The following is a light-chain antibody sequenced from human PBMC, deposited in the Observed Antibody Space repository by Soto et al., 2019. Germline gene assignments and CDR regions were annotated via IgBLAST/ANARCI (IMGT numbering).Light chain of an antibody. CDR2: GAS. CDR1: QSITIY. J-gene: IGKJ4*01. CDR3: QQSFSTPLT. V-gene: IGKV1-39*01. Sequence: ILMRHPPSSLSASSGDNGTITSLASQSITIYLNWYQQKPGEAPNLLIFGASTLQSGVPSRFSGSGSGTDFTLTISSLQPEDFATYYCQQSFSTPLTFAVGTKVDI.